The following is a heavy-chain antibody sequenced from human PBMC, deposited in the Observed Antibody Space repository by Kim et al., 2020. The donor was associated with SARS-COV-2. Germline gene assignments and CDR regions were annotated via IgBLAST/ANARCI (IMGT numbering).Heavy chain of an antibody. D-gene: IGHD5-12*01. CDR1: GDSISGYY. CDR3: ASWVKDGYPHRFDY. J-gene: IGHJ4*02. CDR2: IYYSGGT. V-gene: IGHV4-59*13. Sequence: SETLSLTCTVSGDSISGYYWSWIRQPPGKGLEWIGYIYYSGGTNYSPSLQSRVTISVDTSKNQFSLKLSSVTAADTAVYYCASWVKDGYPHRFDYWGQGTLVTVSS.